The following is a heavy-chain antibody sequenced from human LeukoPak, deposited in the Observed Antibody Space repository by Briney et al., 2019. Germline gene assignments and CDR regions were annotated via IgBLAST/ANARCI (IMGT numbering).Heavy chain of an antibody. V-gene: IGHV1-18*01. CDR1: GYTLTSYG. CDR3: ARDREVLRYFDWLSTTDDY. Sequence: ASVKVSCQAAGYTLTSYGISWVRQAPGRGLEWMGWISAYNGNTNYAQKLQDRVTMTTDTSTSTAYMELRSLRSDDTAVYYCARDREVLRYFDWLSTTDDYWGQGTLVTVSS. CDR2: ISAYNGNT. D-gene: IGHD3-9*01. J-gene: IGHJ4*02.